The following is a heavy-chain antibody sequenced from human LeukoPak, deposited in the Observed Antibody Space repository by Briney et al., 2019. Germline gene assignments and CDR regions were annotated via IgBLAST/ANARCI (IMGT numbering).Heavy chain of an antibody. Sequence: GGSLRLSCAASGFTFSSYAMSWVRQAPGRGLEWVSGFSGSGGTTYYADSVKGRFTISGDNSKNTLYLQMNSLRAEDTAVYYCANGNRCTSPNCLGYYYFYMDVWGKGTTVTVSS. D-gene: IGHD2-8*01. CDR2: FSGSGGTT. CDR1: GFTFSSYA. CDR3: ANGNRCTSPNCLGYYYFYMDV. V-gene: IGHV3-23*01. J-gene: IGHJ6*03.